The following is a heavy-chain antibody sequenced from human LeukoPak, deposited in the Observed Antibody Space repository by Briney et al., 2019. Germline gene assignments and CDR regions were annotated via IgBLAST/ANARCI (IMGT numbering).Heavy chain of an antibody. CDR2: IKQDGSEK. CDR1: GFTFSSYW. J-gene: IGHJ6*03. V-gene: IGHV3-7*01. Sequence: GGSLRLSCAASGFTFSSYWMSWVRQAPGKGLEWVANIKQDGSEKYYVDSVKGRFTISRDNAKNSLYLQMNSLRAEDTAVYYCARDRGCSGGSCYRDPYYYYMDVWGKGTTVTVSS. D-gene: IGHD2-15*01. CDR3: ARDRGCSGGSCYRDPYYYYMDV.